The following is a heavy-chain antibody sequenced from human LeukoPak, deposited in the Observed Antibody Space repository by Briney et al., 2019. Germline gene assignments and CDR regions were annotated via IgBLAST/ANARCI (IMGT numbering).Heavy chain of an antibody. CDR1: GFTFNSYA. J-gene: IGHJ4*02. CDR2: ISDSGGST. Sequence: GGSLRLSCAASGFTFNSYAMSWVRQAPGKGLEWVSTISDSGGSTKNADSVKGRFTISRNNSKNTLYLHMNSLRAEDPGVYYCAKVKEAAGVDYWGQGTLVTVSS. D-gene: IGHD6-13*01. CDR3: AKVKEAAGVDY. V-gene: IGHV3-23*01.